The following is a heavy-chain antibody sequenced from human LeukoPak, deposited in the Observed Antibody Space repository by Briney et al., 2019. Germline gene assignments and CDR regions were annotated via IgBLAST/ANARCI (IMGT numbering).Heavy chain of an antibody. CDR3: SKDKGYSFGYSSGMDA. CDR2: ISGEGSST. V-gene: IGHV3-43*02. J-gene: IGHJ6*02. CDR1: GFTFDDYA. Sequence: GGSLRLSCAASGFTFDDYAMHWVRHVPGKGLEWVSFISGEGSSTYYADSVKGRFTISRDNSKNSLYLQMNSLKTEDTAFYYCSKDKGYSFGYSSGMDACGQGTTVTVSS. D-gene: IGHD5-18*01.